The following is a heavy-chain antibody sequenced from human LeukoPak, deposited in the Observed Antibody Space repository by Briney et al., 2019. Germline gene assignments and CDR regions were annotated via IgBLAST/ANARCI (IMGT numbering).Heavy chain of an antibody. CDR1: GGTFSSYA. D-gene: IGHD4-17*01. V-gene: IGHV1-69*05. CDR2: IIPIFGTA. Sequence: SVKVSCKASGGTFSSYAISWVRQAPGQGLEWMGWIIPIFGTANYAQKFQGRVTITTDESTSTAYMELSSLRSEDTAVYYCARGGVYGDYETRFDYWGQGTLVTVSS. CDR3: ARGGVYGDYETRFDY. J-gene: IGHJ4*02.